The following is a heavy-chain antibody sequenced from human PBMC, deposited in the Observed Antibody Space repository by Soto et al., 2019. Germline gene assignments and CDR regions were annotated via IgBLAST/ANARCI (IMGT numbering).Heavy chain of an antibody. CDR2: VHYYGGT. V-gene: IGHV4-39*01. CDR1: GVSISNTNYY. CDR3: ARTRVSGYDLYYYGMDV. Sequence: SETLSLTCTVSGVSISNTNYYWGWIRQPPGKGLEWIGIVHYYGGTYYNPSLKSRVTISVDTSKNQFSLKLSSVTAADTAVYYCARTRVSGYDLYYYGMDVWGQGTTVTVSS. D-gene: IGHD5-12*01. J-gene: IGHJ6*02.